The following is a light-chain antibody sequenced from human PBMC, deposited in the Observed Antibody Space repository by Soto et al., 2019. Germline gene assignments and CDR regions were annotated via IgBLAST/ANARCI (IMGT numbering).Light chain of an antibody. J-gene: IGLJ1*01. CDR2: GNN. V-gene: IGLV1-40*01. Sequence: QSVLTQPPSVSGAPGQRVTISGTGSSSSIGAGYDVHWYHQLPGAAPKLLVSGNNNRPSGVPDRFSASKSGTSASLAITGLQTEDEAQYYFQSYDSRLTAYVFGTGTKLTVL. CDR3: QSYDSRLTAYV. CDR1: SSSIGAGYD.